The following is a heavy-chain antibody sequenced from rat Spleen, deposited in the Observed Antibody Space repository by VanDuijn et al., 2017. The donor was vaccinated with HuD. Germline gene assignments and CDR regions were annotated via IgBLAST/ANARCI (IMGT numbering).Heavy chain of an antibody. D-gene: IGHD1-2*01. V-gene: IGHV3-3*01. J-gene: IGHJ2*01. CDR2: INSAGTT. CDR1: GHSITSRYR. CDR3: ASLYSSYSLYYFDY. Sequence: EVQLQESGPGLVKPSQSLSLTCSVTGHSITSRYRWNWIRKFPGNKLEWMGYINSAGTTKYNPSLKSRISITRDTSQNQFFLQVNSVTTEDTATYYCASLYSSYSLYYFDYWGQGVMVTVSS.